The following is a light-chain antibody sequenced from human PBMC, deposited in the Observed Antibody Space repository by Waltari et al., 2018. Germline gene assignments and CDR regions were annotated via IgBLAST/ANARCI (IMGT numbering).Light chain of an antibody. Sequence: EIVLTQSPGTLSLSPGERATLSCRASQSIDSTYVAWYHQTPGRAPRLLLYRTSSRATGIPDRFTGSGSGKDFTLTISRLEPEDFAVYYCQQYFRSPFTFGQGTKVDI. CDR2: RTS. CDR1: QSIDSTY. CDR3: QQYFRSPFT. V-gene: IGKV3-20*01. J-gene: IGKJ2*01.